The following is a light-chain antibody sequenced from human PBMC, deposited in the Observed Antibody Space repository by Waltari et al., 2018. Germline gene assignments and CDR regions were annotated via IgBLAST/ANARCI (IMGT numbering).Light chain of an antibody. CDR1: SSDVGAYNY. Sequence: QSALTQPASVSGSPGQSITISCTGTSSDVGAYNYVSWYQQHPGKAPKYIIYDVSYWPSGVSNRFSGSKSGNTASLTISGLQVEDEADYYCSSYTTTGTLVFATGTKVTVL. CDR3: SSYTTTGTLV. J-gene: IGLJ1*01. CDR2: DVS. V-gene: IGLV2-14*03.